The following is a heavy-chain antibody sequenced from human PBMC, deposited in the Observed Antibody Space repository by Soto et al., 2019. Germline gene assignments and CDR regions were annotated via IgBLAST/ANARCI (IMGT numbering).Heavy chain of an antibody. Sequence: QVQLVQSGPEVGKPGASVKVSCKASGYTFTGHYLHWVRQAPGQGLEWMGYINPDSGRTRYAQKFQGTVTMTRDTSITTAYLELSSLKYDDSAIFYCALSFSQTNIDVWGQGTTVIVSS. J-gene: IGHJ6*01. CDR2: INPDSGRT. CDR1: GYTFTGHY. CDR3: ALSFSQTNIDV. V-gene: IGHV1-2*02.